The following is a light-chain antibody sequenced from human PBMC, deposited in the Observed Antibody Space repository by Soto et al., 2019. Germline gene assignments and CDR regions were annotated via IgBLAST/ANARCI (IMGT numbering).Light chain of an antibody. CDR3: SSYRSGGTFV. CDR1: SSDVGDYNY. Sequence: QSVLTQPASVSGSPGQSITISCTGTSSDVGDYNYVSWYQQHPGKAPKLLIYEVSNRPSGVSNRFSGSKSGNTASLTISGLQAEDEADYYCSSYRSGGTFVFGSGTKLTVL. J-gene: IGLJ1*01. V-gene: IGLV2-14*01. CDR2: EVS.